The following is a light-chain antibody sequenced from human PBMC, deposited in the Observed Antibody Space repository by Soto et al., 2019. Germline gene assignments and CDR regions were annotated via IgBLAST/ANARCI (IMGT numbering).Light chain of an antibody. J-gene: IGLJ2*01. CDR3: GTWDSSLKSVV. CDR1: SSNIGAGY. CDR2: DSY. V-gene: IGLV1-51*01. Sequence: QSVLTQPPSVSGAPGQRVTISCAGSSSNIGAGYGVHWYQQLPGTAPKLLIYDSYKRPSGIPDRFSGSTSGTSATLGITGLQTGDEADYYCGTWDSSLKSVVFGGGTKLTVL.